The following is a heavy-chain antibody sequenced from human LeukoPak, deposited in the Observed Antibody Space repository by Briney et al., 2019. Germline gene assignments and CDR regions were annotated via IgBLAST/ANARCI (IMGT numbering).Heavy chain of an antibody. J-gene: IGHJ3*02. CDR3: ARVVDDFSSTPDAFDI. V-gene: IGHV4-34*01. D-gene: IGHD3-3*01. CDR1: GGSFSGYY. CDR2: INHSGST. Sequence: SETLSLTCAVYGGSFSGYYWSWIRQPPGKGLEWIGEINHSGSTNYNPSLKSRVTISVDTSKNQLSLKLSSVTAADTAVYYCARVVDDFSSTPDAFDIWGQGTMVTVSS.